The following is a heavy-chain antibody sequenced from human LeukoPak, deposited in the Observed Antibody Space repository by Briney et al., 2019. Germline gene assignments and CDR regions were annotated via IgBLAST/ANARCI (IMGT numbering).Heavy chain of an antibody. J-gene: IGHJ4*02. Sequence: GGSLRLSCAAPGFTLSSYARSGVRQAPGKGLGWASVISDSGGSTYYADSVKGRFTISRDNSKNTLHLQMNSLRAEDTAVYYCAKGRGSGYYTPFDYWGQGTLVTVSS. CDR3: AKGRGSGYYTPFDY. CDR1: GFTLSSYA. D-gene: IGHD3-22*01. CDR2: ISDSGGST. V-gene: IGHV3-23*01.